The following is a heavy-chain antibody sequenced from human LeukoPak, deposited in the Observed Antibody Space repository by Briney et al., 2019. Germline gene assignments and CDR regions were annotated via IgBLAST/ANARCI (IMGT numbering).Heavy chain of an antibody. D-gene: IGHD3-10*01. Sequence: GASVKVSCKASGYSFTRYGISWVRQAPGQGLEWMGWISAHNGNTKYAQEVQGRVTMTTDTSTSTAYMEMRSLRSDDTAVYYCARALGNYFHFCGQGTLVTVSS. V-gene: IGHV1-18*01. CDR1: GYSFTRYG. CDR2: ISAHNGNT. J-gene: IGHJ4*02. CDR3: ARALGNYFHF.